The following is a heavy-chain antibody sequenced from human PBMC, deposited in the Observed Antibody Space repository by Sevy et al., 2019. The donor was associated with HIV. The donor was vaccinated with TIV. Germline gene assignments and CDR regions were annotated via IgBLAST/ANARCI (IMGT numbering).Heavy chain of an antibody. V-gene: IGHV3-23*01. Sequence: GGSLRLSCAASGFTFSSYAMSWVRQAPGKGLEWVSAISGSGGRTYYADSVKGRFTISRDNSKNTLYLQMNSLRAEDTAVYYCAKAPEHLRRKNAFDIWGQGTMVTVSS. J-gene: IGHJ3*02. CDR3: AKAPEHLRRKNAFDI. CDR2: ISGSGGRT. D-gene: IGHD3-3*01. CDR1: GFTFSSYA.